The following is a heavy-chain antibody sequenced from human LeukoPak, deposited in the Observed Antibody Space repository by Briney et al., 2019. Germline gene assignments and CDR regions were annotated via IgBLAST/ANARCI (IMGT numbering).Heavy chain of an antibody. CDR2: IYPGDSDT. D-gene: IGHD6-13*01. J-gene: IGHJ4*02. Sequence: PGESLKISCKGSGYSFTSYWIARVRQMPGKGLEWMGIIYPGDSDTRYSPSFQGQVTISADKSISTAYLQWTSLKASDTAMYYCARPLVGTGYSSSWYFAYWGQGTQVTVSS. CDR3: ARPLVGTGYSSSWYFAY. V-gene: IGHV5-51*01. CDR1: GYSFTSYW.